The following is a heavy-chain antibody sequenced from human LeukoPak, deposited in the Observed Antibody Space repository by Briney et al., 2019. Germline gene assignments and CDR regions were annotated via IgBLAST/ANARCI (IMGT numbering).Heavy chain of an antibody. D-gene: IGHD3-16*02. CDR1: GYSFTSYW. V-gene: IGHV5-51*01. CDR3: ARVRGRGGFVIDY. Sequence: GESLKISCKDSGYSFTSYWIGWVRQMPGKGLEWMAIIFPGDSDTRYSPSFQGQVTISADKSISTAYLQWSSLKASDTAMYYCARVRGRGGFVIDYWGQGTLVTVSS. J-gene: IGHJ4*02. CDR2: IFPGDSDT.